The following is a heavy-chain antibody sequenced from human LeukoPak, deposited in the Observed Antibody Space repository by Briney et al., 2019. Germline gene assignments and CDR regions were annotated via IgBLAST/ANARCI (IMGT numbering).Heavy chain of an antibody. CDR1: GFTFSSYA. CDR3: ARAVGIAAAPIDY. Sequence: PGGSLRLSCAASGFTFSSYAMHWGRQAPGKGVGWGAVISYDGSNKYYADSVKGRFTISRDNSKNTLYLQMNSLRAEDTAVYYCARAVGIAAAPIDYWGQGTLVTVSS. V-gene: IGHV3-30-3*01. J-gene: IGHJ4*02. D-gene: IGHD6-13*01. CDR2: ISYDGSNK.